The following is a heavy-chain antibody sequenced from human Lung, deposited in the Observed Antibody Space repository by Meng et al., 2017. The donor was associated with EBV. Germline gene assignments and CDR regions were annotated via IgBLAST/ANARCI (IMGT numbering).Heavy chain of an antibody. CDR2: IDDSGST. CDR3: ARGKQDAWELLAY. CDR1: GVSIRSNIR. J-gene: IGHJ4*02. D-gene: IGHD1-26*01. Sequence: VLLQRPGPGLVKPSGTLSLACGVPGVSIRSNIRWTWVRQPPGKGLEWIGDIDDSGSTNYNPSLNSRISISLDKSKNHFSLKVNSVTAADTAVYYCARGKQDAWELLAYWGQGALVTVSS. V-gene: IGHV4-4*02.